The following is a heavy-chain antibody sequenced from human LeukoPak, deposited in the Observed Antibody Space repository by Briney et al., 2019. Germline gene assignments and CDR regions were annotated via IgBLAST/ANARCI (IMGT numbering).Heavy chain of an antibody. V-gene: IGHV4-30-4*01. CDR3: AREQVRAVLVPAAMAGGAFDI. CDR2: IYYSGSP. D-gene: IGHD2-2*01. CDR1: GGSISCGDYF. J-gene: IGHJ3*02. Sequence: KTSETVSLMCTVPGGSISCGDYFWSWIRQPPGKGVEWIGYIYYSGSPYYNPSLKSRVTISVDTSKNQFSLKLSSVTAADTAVYYCAREQVRAVLVPAAMAGGAFDIWGQGTTVTVSS.